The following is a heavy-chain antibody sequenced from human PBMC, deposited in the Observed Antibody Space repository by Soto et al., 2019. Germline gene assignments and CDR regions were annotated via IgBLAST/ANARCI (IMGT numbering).Heavy chain of an antibody. D-gene: IGHD3-10*01. CDR1: GFTFSTHA. V-gene: IGHV3-23*01. CDR2: MSGNGGIT. J-gene: IGHJ3*02. CDR3: AKEGSFYYGSGSDI. Sequence: LRLSCAASGFTFSTHAMSWVRQAPGSGLEWVSAMSGNGGITYYPDSVKGRFTISRDNSKNTLFLQMNGLRAEDTAVYYCAKEGSFYYGSGSDIWGRGTMVTVSS.